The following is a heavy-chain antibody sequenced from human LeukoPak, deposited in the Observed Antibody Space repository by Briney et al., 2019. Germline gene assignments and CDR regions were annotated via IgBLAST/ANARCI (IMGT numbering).Heavy chain of an antibody. J-gene: IGHJ6*02. D-gene: IGHD6-6*01. CDR3: ARHSNLGPSVAARLDYYALDV. V-gene: IGHV4-59*08. Sequence: SETLSLTCAVYGGSFSGYYWSRIRQPPGKALEWIAYIYSSGTNLYNPSLKSRGTISVDPSKNQFSLELRSVTAADTAIYYCARHSNLGPSVAARLDYYALDVWGQGTTVTVFS. CDR2: IYSSGTN. CDR1: GGSFSGYY.